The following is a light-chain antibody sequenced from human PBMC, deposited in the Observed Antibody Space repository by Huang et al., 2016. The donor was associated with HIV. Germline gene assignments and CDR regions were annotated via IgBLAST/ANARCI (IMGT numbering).Light chain of an antibody. CDR1: QSVSSN. J-gene: IGKJ1*01. V-gene: IGKV3-15*01. Sequence: EIVMTQSPGTLSVSPGERATLSCRASQSVSSNLAWYQQNPGQAPRLLIYGASTRATGIPARLSGSESATEFTLTISSLQSEDFAVYHCQQYNNWPWTFGQGTKVEIK. CDR3: QQYNNWPWT. CDR2: GAS.